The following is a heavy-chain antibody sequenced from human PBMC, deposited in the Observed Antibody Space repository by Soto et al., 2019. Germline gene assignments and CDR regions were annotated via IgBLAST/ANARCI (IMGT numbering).Heavy chain of an antibody. Sequence: GESLKISCKGSGYSFTSYWIGWVRQMPGKGLEWMGIIYPGDSDTRYSPSFQGQVTISADKSISTAYLQWSSLKASDTAMYYCARQQQQLVPLSDYWGQGTLVTVSA. CDR2: IYPGDSDT. J-gene: IGHJ4*02. D-gene: IGHD6-13*01. V-gene: IGHV5-51*01. CDR3: ARQQQQLVPLSDY. CDR1: GYSFTSYW.